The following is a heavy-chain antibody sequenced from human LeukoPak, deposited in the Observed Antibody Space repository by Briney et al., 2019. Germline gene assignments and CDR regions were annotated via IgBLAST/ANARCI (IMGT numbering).Heavy chain of an antibody. CDR2: IYSDNT. CDR3: ARRAGAYSHPYNY. CDR1: GFTVSSNS. J-gene: IGHJ4*02. V-gene: IGHV3-53*01. Sequence: GGSLRLSCTVSGFTVSSNSMSWVRQAPGKGLEWVSFIYSDNTHYSDPVKGRFTISRDNSKNTLYLQMNSLRAEDTAVYYCARRAGAYSHPYNYWGQGTLVTVSS. D-gene: IGHD4/OR15-4a*01.